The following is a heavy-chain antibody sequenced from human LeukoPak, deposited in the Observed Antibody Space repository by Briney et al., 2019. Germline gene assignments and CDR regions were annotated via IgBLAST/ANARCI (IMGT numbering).Heavy chain of an antibody. Sequence: GGSLRPSCAASGFTFSSYWMHWVRQAPGKGLVWVSRINSDGSSTSYADSVKGRFTISKDNAKNTLYLQMNSLRAEDTAVYYCARASTPPIGRHYYYYAMDVWGKGTTVTVSS. V-gene: IGHV3-74*01. CDR2: INSDGSST. CDR3: ARASTPPIGRHYYYYAMDV. J-gene: IGHJ6*04. CDR1: GFTFSSYW. D-gene: IGHD4-11*01.